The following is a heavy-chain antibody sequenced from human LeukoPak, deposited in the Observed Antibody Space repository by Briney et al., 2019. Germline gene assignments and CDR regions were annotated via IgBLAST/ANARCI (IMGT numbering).Heavy chain of an antibody. CDR1: GGSFSGYY. V-gene: IGHV4-34*01. Sequence: SETLSLTCAVYGGSFSGYYWSWIRQPPGKGLEWIGEINHSGSTNYNPSLKSRVTISVDTSKNQSSLKLSSVTAADTAVYYCARHRITMVRGVKKDAFDIWGQGTMVTVSS. CDR2: INHSGST. D-gene: IGHD3-10*01. J-gene: IGHJ3*02. CDR3: ARHRITMVRGVKKDAFDI.